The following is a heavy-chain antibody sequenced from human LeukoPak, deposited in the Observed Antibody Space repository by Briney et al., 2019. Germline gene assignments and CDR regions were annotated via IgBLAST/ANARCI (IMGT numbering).Heavy chain of an antibody. J-gene: IGHJ4*02. CDR2: ISSSSSTI. V-gene: IGHV3-48*01. CDR3: ARDYWAETFDY. CDR1: GFTFSSYS. D-gene: IGHD2-15*01. Sequence: GGSLRLSCAASGFTFSSYSMNWVRQAPGKGLEWVSYISSSSSTIYYADSVKGRFTISRDNAKNSLYLQMNSLRAEDTAVYYCARDYWAETFDYWGQGTLVTVSS.